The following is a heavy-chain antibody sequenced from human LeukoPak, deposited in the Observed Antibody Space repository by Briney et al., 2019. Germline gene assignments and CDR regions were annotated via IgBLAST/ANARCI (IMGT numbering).Heavy chain of an antibody. V-gene: IGHV3-23*01. CDR2: ISGSGGST. D-gene: IGHD3-3*01. Sequence: GGSLRLSCAASGFTFSSYAMSWVRQAPGKGLDWVSAISGSGGSTYYADSVKGRFTISRDNSKNTLYLQMNSLRAEDTAVYYCAKENEEVWSGPKGLFDYWGQGTLVTVSS. CDR1: GFTFSSYA. J-gene: IGHJ4*02. CDR3: AKENEEVWSGPKGLFDY.